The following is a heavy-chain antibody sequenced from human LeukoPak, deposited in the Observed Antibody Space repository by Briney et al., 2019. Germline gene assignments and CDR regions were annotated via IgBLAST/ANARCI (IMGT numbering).Heavy chain of an antibody. J-gene: IGHJ4*02. CDR1: GFTFSNAW. CDR2: IKSKTDGGTT. CDR3: TTRVEYYDFWSGYSSRDLDY. D-gene: IGHD3-3*01. Sequence: GGSLRLSCAASGFTFSNAWMSWVRQAPGKGLEWVGRIKSKTDGGTTDYAAPVKGRFTISRDDSKNTLYLQMNSLKTEDTAVYYCTTRVEYYDFWSGYSSRDLDYWGQGTLVTVSS. V-gene: IGHV3-15*01.